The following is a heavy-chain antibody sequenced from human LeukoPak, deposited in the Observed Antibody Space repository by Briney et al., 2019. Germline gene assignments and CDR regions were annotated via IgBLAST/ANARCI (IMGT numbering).Heavy chain of an antibody. CDR2: INPNSGGT. CDR1: GYTFTGYY. J-gene: IGHJ5*02. V-gene: IGHV1-2*02. Sequence: ASVKVSCKASGYTFTGYYMHWVRQAPGQGLEWMGWINPNSGGTNYAQKFQGRVTMTRDTSISTAYMELSRLRSDDTAVYYCARSYYDSSGYRGFWFDPRGQGTLVTVSS. D-gene: IGHD3-22*01. CDR3: ARSYYDSSGYRGFWFDP.